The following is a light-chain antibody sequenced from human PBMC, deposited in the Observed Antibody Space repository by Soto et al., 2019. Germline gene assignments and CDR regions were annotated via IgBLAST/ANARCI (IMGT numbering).Light chain of an antibody. Sequence: DIQMTQSPSSLSASVGDRVTITCRASQSISSYLNWYQQKPGKAPKLLIYAASSLQSGVPSRFSGSLSGTDFTLTISSMQPEDFATFYCQQSYITTSFGVGTKVESK. J-gene: IGKJ4*01. CDR3: QQSYITTS. CDR1: QSISSY. CDR2: AAS. V-gene: IGKV1-39*01.